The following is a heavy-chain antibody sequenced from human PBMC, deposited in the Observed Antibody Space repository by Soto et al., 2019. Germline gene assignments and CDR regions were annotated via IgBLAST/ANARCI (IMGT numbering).Heavy chain of an antibody. V-gene: IGHV5-51*01. CDR3: ARHTTFASASLRFDP. Sequence: PGESLKISCKGSGYSFTTYWIAGVRQMPGKGLEWMGIIFPGDSDTRYSPSFQGQVTISADKSINTAYLQWSSLKASDTAMYYCARHTTFASASLRFDPWGQGTLVTVSS. J-gene: IGHJ5*01. CDR2: IFPGDSDT. CDR1: GYSFTTYW. D-gene: IGHD3-10*01.